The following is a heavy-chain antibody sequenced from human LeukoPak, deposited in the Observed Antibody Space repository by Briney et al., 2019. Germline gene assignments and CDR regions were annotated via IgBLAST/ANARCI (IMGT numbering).Heavy chain of an antibody. CDR2: IYTSGST. V-gene: IGHV4-4*07. Sequence: PSEPLSLPCTVSGGPISSYYWSWIRQPAGEGLEWIGRIYTSGSTNYNPSLKSRVTISVDTSKNQFSLKLSSVTAADTAVYYCARGTLPYDYVWGSYRPFSLFDYWGQGTLVTVSS. CDR1: GGPISSYY. CDR3: ARGTLPYDYVWGSYRPFSLFDY. J-gene: IGHJ4*02. D-gene: IGHD3-16*02.